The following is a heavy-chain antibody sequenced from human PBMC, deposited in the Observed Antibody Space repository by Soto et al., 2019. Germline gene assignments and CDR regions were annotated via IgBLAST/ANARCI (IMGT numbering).Heavy chain of an antibody. CDR2: IWYDGSNK. CDR3: ARSKFYYDSSYFDY. J-gene: IGHJ4*02. V-gene: IGHV3-33*01. CDR1: GFTFSSYG. D-gene: IGHD3-22*01. Sequence: PGGSLRLSCAPSGFTFSSYGMHWVRQAPGKGLEWVAVIWYDGSNKYYADSVKGRFTISRDNSKNTLYLQMNSLRAEDTAVYCCARSKFYYDSSYFDYWGQGTLGTVSS.